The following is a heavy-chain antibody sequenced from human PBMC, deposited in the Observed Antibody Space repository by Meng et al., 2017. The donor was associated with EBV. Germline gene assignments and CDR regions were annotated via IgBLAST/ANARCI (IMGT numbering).Heavy chain of an antibody. CDR3: ARAPDNWTDGPYY. CDR1: GGTVSRYA. J-gene: IGHJ4*02. CDR2: IIPIFGTA. D-gene: IGHD1-20*01. V-gene: IGHV1-69*01. Sequence: QVQRVQSGAEVKKPGSSVQVPCKASGGTVSRYAISWVRQAPGPGLEWMGGIIPIFGTAHYAQKFQGRVTITADESTSTAYMELSSLRSEDTAVYYCARAPDNWTDGPYYWGQGTLVTVSS.